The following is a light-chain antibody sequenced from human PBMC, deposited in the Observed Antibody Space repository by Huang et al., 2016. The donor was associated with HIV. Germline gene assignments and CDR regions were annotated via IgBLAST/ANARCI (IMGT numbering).Light chain of an antibody. V-gene: IGKV3-20*01. Sequence: EIVLTQSPGTLSLSPGERDTLSCRASQSGGNNYLAWYKQQPGQAPRLLISGVFGRATGIPDRFSGSGSGTDFTLTISRLEPEESGVFYCQQFRRSPFTFGRGTKVEIK. CDR2: GVF. CDR1: QSGGNNY. J-gene: IGKJ4*01. CDR3: QQFRRSPFT.